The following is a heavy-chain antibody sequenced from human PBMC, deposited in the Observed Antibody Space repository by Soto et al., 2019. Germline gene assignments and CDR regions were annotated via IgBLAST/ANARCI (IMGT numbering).Heavy chain of an antibody. V-gene: IGHV3-23*01. CDR1: GFPFSTYA. J-gene: IGHJ3*02. Sequence: PGGSLRLSCAASGFPFSTYALSWVRQAPGKGLEWIAAISGGDFVTWYADSVKGRFTISRDNFRDSLYLQMNNLRGDDTALYYCARDRSYASDTFDSWGQGAMVTVSS. CDR2: ISGGDFVT. CDR3: ARDRSYASDTFDS. D-gene: IGHD3-16*02.